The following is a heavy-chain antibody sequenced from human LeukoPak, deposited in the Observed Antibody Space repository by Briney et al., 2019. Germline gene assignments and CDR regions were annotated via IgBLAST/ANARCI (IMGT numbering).Heavy chain of an antibody. Sequence: ASVKVSCKASGYTFTSYGISWVRQAPGQGLEWMGWISAYNGNTNYAQKLQGRVTMTTDTSTSTAYMELRSLRSDDTAVYYCARDKDIVVVPAALPFEYYYGMDVWGQGTTVTVSS. V-gene: IGHV1-18*01. CDR1: GYTFTSYG. CDR3: ARDKDIVVVPAALPFEYYYGMDV. D-gene: IGHD2-2*01. J-gene: IGHJ6*02. CDR2: ISAYNGNT.